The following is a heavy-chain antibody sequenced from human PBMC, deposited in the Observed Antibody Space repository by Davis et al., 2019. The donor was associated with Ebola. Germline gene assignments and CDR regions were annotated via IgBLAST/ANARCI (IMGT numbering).Heavy chain of an antibody. CDR2: IYRDGRT. Sequence: PGGSLRLSCAASGFTLSSFGMHWVRQAPGKGLEWVSVIYRDGRTYYADSVKGRFTISRDNSKNTLYLQMNSLRAEDTAVYYCAKVVQGIWGQGTLVTVSS. V-gene: IGHV3-NL1*01. D-gene: IGHD1-1*01. CDR1: GFTLSSFG. CDR3: AKVVQGI. J-gene: IGHJ4*02.